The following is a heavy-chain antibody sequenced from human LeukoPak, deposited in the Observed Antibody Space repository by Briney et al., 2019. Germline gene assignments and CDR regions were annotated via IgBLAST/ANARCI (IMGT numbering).Heavy chain of an antibody. Sequence: SETLSLTCTVSGDSINPISSSTYYWGWIRQAPGKGLEWIGSLFYGDNAHYNPSLRSRATLSVDTSNSPFSLKLTSVTAADAAVYFCARQLPTAAADTRGYFDYWGQGTVVTVSS. CDR2: LFYGDNA. D-gene: IGHD6-25*01. CDR1: GDSINPISSSTYY. CDR3: ARQLPTAAADTRGYFDY. J-gene: IGHJ4*02. V-gene: IGHV4-39*01.